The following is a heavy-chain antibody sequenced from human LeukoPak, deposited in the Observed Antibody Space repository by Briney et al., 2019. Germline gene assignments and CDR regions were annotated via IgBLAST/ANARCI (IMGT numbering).Heavy chain of an antibody. CDR2: IYSSGST. J-gene: IGHJ4*01. CDR3: ARDPCAVAGYFDC. D-gene: IGHD6-19*01. CDR1: GGSISSYY. V-gene: IGHV4-4*07. Sequence: SETLSLTCTVSGGSISSYYWSWIRQPAGKGLEWIGRIYSSGSTEYNPSLKSRVTMSVDTSKNQFSLKLSSVTAADTAVYYCARDPCAVAGYFDCWGQGPLVTVSS.